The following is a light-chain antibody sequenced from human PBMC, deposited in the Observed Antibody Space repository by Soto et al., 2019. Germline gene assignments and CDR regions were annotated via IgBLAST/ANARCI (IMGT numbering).Light chain of an antibody. CDR3: QQYGSSPLT. CDR1: QSVSSSY. Sequence: EIVFTQSPGTLSLSPGERATLSCRASQSVSSSYLAWYQQKLGQAPRLLIYGASSRATGIPDRFSGSGSGTDFTLTISRLEPEDFAVYYCQQYGSSPLTFGGGTKVDIK. CDR2: GAS. J-gene: IGKJ4*01. V-gene: IGKV3-20*01.